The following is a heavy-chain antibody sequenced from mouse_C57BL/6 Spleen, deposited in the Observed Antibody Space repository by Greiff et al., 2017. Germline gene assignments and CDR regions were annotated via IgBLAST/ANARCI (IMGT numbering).Heavy chain of an antibody. Sequence: QVQLQQPGAELVKPGASVKMSCKASGYTFTSYWITWVKQRPGQGLEWIGDIYPGSGSTNYNEKFKSKATLTVDTSSSTAYMQRSSLTSEDSAVYYCADYGSSYGYFDVWGTGTTVTVSS. CDR3: ADYGSSYGYFDV. CDR1: GYTFTSYW. D-gene: IGHD1-1*01. V-gene: IGHV1-55*01. J-gene: IGHJ1*03. CDR2: IYPGSGST.